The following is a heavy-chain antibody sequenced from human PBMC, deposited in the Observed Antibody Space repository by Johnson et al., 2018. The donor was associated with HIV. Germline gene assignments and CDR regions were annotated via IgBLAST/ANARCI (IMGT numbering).Heavy chain of an antibody. CDR2: LYSGGRT. CDR3: AKDNVVGALTIWGNRAFDS. Sequence: VQLVESGGGLIQPGGSLRVSCAASGFIVSNNYMTWVRQAPGKGLEWVSTLYSGGRTYCADSVKGRFTISRDNSKNTLYLQMNSLRADDTALYYCAKDNVVGALTIWGNRAFDSWGQGTMVTVSS. D-gene: IGHD1-26*01. CDR1: GFIVSNNY. V-gene: IGHV3-53*01. J-gene: IGHJ3*01.